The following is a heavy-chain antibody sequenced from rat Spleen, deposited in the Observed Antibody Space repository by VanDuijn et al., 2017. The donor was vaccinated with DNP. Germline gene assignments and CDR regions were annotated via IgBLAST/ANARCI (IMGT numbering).Heavy chain of an antibody. Sequence: EVQLVESGGGLVQPGRSLKLSCAASGFTFSSYGMAWVRQAPTKGLEWVASISPSGSRPYSPDSVKGRFTISRDNAKSSLYLQMNSLKSEDTATYYCAKNSGYYFDYWGQGVMVTVSS. D-gene: IGHD4-3*01. CDR3: AKNSGYYFDY. J-gene: IGHJ2*01. CDR2: ISPSGSRP. CDR1: GFTFSSYG. V-gene: IGHV5S13*01.